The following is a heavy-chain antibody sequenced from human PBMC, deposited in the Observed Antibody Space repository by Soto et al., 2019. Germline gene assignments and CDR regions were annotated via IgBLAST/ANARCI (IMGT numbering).Heavy chain of an antibody. CDR1: GGTFSSYA. V-gene: IGHV1-69*13. CDR3: ARDSDFWSGYNYYYGMDV. J-gene: IGHJ6*01. CDR2: IIPIFGTA. Sequence: ASVKVSCKASGGTFSSYAISWVRQAPGQGLEWMGGIIPIFGTANYAQKFQGRVTITADESTSTAYMELSSLRSEDTAVYYCARDSDFWSGYNYYYGMDVWGQGTTVTVPS. D-gene: IGHD3-3*01.